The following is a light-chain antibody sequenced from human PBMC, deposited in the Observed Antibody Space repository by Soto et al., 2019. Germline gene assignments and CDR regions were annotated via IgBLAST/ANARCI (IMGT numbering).Light chain of an antibody. CDR3: LQSSCNPYT. CDR1: QGIRKD. J-gene: IGKJ2*01. CDR2: GIS. Sequence: IQMTQSPSSLSASVGDRVTITCRASQGIRKDLGWYQQKPGKAPKLLIYGISNLQSGVPSRFSGSGSGTEFPLPHSNLQPEDFATYYCLQSSCNPYTFGQGTKLEIK. V-gene: IGKV1-6*01.